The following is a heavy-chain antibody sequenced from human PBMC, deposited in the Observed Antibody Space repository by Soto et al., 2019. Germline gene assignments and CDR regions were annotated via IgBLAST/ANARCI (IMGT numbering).Heavy chain of an antibody. CDR3: ANHDRGDYYYDGMDV. CDR1: GGTLRSHA. Sequence: SVKVSCKARGGTLRSHAINWVRQAPGQGLEWMGGIIPIFGTANYAQKLQGRVTITADESTSTAYMELSSLRYEDTAVYYCANHDRGDYYYDGMDVWGQVSTVTVSS. V-gene: IGHV1-69*13. D-gene: IGHD3-10*01. CDR2: IIPIFGTA. J-gene: IGHJ6*02.